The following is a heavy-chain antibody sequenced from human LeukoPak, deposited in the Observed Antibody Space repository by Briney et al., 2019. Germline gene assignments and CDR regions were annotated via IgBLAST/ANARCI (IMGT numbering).Heavy chain of an antibody. V-gene: IGHV3-30-3*01. CDR1: GFTFSSYA. D-gene: IGHD5-12*01. Sequence: SGGSLRLSCAASGFTFSSYAMHWVRQAPGKGLEWVAVISYDGSNKYYADSVKGRFTISRDNSKNTLYLQMNSLRAEDTAVYYCARSFSGYMTAPFDYWGQGTLVTVSS. CDR2: ISYDGSNK. CDR3: ARSFSGYMTAPFDY. J-gene: IGHJ4*02.